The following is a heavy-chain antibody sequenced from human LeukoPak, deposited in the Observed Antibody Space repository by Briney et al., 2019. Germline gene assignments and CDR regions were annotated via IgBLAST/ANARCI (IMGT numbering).Heavy chain of an antibody. CDR3: ARKRTFDI. CDR2: IYPADSDT. J-gene: IGHJ3*02. Sequence: GVSLKISCEASGYSFTNYWIGWVRQMPGKGLEWMGIIYPADSDTRYSPSFQGQVTISADKSISTAYLQWSSLKASNTAMYYCARKRTFDIWGQGTMVTVSS. D-gene: IGHD5-24*01. CDR1: GYSFTNYW. V-gene: IGHV5-51*01.